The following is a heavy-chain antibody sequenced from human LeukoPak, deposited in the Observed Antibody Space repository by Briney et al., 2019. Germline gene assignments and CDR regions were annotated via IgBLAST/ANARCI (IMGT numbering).Heavy chain of an antibody. V-gene: IGHV3-21*04. CDR3: ARDGSGVYGGSV. CDR1: GFTFSSYS. D-gene: IGHD4-23*01. CDR2: ISSSSSYI. Sequence: PGGSLRLSCAASGFTFSSYSMNWVRQAPGKGLEWVSSISSSSSYIYYADSVKGRFTISRDNAKNSLYLQMNSLGAEDTAVYYCARDGSGVYGGSVWGQGTMVTVSS. J-gene: IGHJ3*01.